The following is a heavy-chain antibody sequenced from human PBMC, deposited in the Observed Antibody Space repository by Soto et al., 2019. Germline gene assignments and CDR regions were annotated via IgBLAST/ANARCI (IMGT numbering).Heavy chain of an antibody. Sequence: PGGSLRLSCAASGLTVSSNYMTWVRQAPVNGLEFVSVIYSCFSTYYSDSLKGRFTISIYNSKNTLHLQMNSLRAEDTAVYYCSRAFKRLDYWGQGTLVTVSS. D-gene: IGHD1-1*01. CDR2: IYSCFST. J-gene: IGHJ4*02. V-gene: IGHV3-53*01. CDR3: SRAFKRLDY. CDR1: GLTVSSNY.